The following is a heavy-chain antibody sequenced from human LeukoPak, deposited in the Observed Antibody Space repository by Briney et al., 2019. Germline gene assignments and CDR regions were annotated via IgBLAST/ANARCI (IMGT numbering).Heavy chain of an antibody. CDR1: GFTLSSYG. D-gene: IGHD2-8*01. V-gene: IGHV3-30*02. J-gene: IGHJ4*02. Sequence: GGSLRLSCAASGFTLSSYGMDWVRQAPGKGLEWVSYIRYDGSKEYYADSVKGRFTISRDNSKSTLYVQMNSLRAEDTAVYYCARCVNGVCRAFDYWGQGTLVTVSA. CDR3: ARCVNGVCRAFDY. CDR2: IRYDGSKE.